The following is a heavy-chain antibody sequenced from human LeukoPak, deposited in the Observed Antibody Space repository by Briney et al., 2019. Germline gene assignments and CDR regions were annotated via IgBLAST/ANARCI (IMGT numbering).Heavy chain of an antibody. Sequence: GGSLRLSCEASGFIFSSHEMNWVRQSPGKGLEWVANIKQDGSEKYYVDSVKGRFTISRDNAKNSLYLQMNSLRAEDTAVYYCARGMGDYYGSPYYYYYMDVWGKGTTVTVSS. D-gene: IGHD3-10*01. J-gene: IGHJ6*03. CDR1: GFIFSSHE. CDR3: ARGMGDYYGSPYYYYYMDV. V-gene: IGHV3-7*01. CDR2: IKQDGSEK.